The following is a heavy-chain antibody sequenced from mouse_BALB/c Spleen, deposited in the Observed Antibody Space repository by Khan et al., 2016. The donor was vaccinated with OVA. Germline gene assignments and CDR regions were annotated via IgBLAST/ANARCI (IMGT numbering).Heavy chain of an antibody. CDR3: ARSGYGKYAY. V-gene: IGHV1-18*01. D-gene: IGHD2-1*01. Sequence: VQLQQSGPELVKPGASMKISCKASGYTFTDYTMTWMKQSHGKNLELIGLINPYNGVTSYNQKFKGKATLTVDKSSSTAYMELLSLTSEDSAVYCCARSGYGKYAYWGQGTLVTVSA. CDR1: GYTFTDYT. CDR2: INPYNGVT. J-gene: IGHJ3*01.